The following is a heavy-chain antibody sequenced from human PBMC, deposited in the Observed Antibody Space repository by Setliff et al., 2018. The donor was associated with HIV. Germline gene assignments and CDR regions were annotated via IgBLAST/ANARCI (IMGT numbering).Heavy chain of an antibody. Sequence: LSLTCTVSGDSFSNSDYYWAWIRQPPGKGLEWIATIYNSGSTYYNPSLTTRVTISVDTSKNQISLKVNSVTAADTAVYFCARGRGGNYFDSWGQGTLVTVSS. CDR3: ARGRGGNYFDS. CDR1: GDSFSNSDYY. J-gene: IGHJ4*02. CDR2: IYNSGST. V-gene: IGHV4-39*07.